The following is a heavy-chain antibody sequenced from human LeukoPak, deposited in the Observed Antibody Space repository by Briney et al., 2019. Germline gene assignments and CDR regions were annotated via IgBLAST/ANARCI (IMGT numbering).Heavy chain of an antibody. V-gene: IGHV3-66*01. J-gene: IGHJ6*02. D-gene: IGHD5-18*01. CDR2: IYGGGTT. CDR3: ARDRVETAMGPQFRTYYYYGMDV. Sequence: GGSLRLSCAASGFTVSSNYMTWVRQAPGKGLEWVSVIYGGGTTYYADSVKGKFTISRDNSKNTLYLQMNSLRVGDTAVYYCARDRVETAMGPQFRTYYYYGMDVWGQGTTVTVSS. CDR1: GFTVSSNY.